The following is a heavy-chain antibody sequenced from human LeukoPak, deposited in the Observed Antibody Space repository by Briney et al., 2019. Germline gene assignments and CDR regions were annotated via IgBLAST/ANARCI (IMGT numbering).Heavy chain of an antibody. V-gene: IGHV3-23*01. CDR2: VSSSGTST. J-gene: IGHJ1*01. CDR1: GFTFSNYA. CDR3: AKDGHYDSSGFTLQY. D-gene: IGHD3-22*01. Sequence: GGSLRLSCTGSGFTFSNYAITWVRQTPGKGLEWVSTVSSSGTSTYCADSVKGRFTISRDNSKNTLYLQMNSLRVEDTAVYYCAKDGHYDSSGFTLQYWGQGTLVTVSS.